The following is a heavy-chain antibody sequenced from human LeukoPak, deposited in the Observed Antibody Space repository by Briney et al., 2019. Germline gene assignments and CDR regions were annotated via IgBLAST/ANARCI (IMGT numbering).Heavy chain of an antibody. V-gene: IGHV1-2*02. D-gene: IGHD3-9*01. CDR2: INPNSGGT. Sequence: GASVKVSCKASGYTFIDYYMHWVRQAPGQGLEWMGWINPNSGGTNYAQKFQGRVTMTRDTSISTAYMQPSRLRSDDTAVYYCAREGGVYDILTGYSSTQSFDIWGQGTMVTVSS. J-gene: IGHJ3*02. CDR3: AREGGVYDILTGYSSTQSFDI. CDR1: GYTFIDYY.